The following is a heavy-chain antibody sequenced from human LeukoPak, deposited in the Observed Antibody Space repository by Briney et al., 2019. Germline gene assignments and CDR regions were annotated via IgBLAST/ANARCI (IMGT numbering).Heavy chain of an antibody. CDR2: IYHSGNT. Sequence: SETLSLTCAVSGGSISNSNWWSWVRQPPGKGLEWIGEIYHSGNTSYKPSLKSRVTTSVDKSKNQFSLKLSSVTAADTAVYYCACYYDSSGYRFDYWGQGTLVAVSS. V-gene: IGHV4-4*02. D-gene: IGHD3-22*01. CDR3: ACYYDSSGYRFDY. CDR1: GGSISNSNW. J-gene: IGHJ4*02.